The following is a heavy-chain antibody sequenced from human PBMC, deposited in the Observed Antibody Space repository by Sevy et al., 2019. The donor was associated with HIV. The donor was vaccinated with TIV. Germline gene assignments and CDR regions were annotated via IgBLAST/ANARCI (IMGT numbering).Heavy chain of an antibody. CDR2: IYPGDSDT. CDR3: ATRGGQQWLHDAFDI. D-gene: IGHD6-19*01. Sequence: GESLKISCKGSGYSFTSYWIGWVRQMPGKGLEWMGIIYPGDSDTRYSPSFQGQVTISADKSISTAYLQWSSLKASDTAMYYCATRGGQQWLHDAFDIWGQGTMVTVSS. V-gene: IGHV5-51*01. CDR1: GYSFTSYW. J-gene: IGHJ3*02.